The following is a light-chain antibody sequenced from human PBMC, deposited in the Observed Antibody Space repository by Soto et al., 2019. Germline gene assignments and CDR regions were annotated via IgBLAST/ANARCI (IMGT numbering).Light chain of an antibody. J-gene: IGLJ2*01. V-gene: IGLV2-14*01. CDR1: SSDIGGYNY. Sequence: SALTQPASVSGSPGQSITISCTGSSSDIGGYNYVSWYQQHPGKAPKLMIYDVSSRPSGVSNRFSGSKSGSTASLTISGLQTEDEADYYCSSYTSSSTLLFGGGTKLTVL. CDR2: DVS. CDR3: SSYTSSSTLL.